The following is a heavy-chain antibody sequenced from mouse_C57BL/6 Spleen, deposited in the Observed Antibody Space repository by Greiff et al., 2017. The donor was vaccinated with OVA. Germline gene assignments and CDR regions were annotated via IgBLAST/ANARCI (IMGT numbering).Heavy chain of an antibody. V-gene: IGHV1-4*01. CDR3: AREGAYDYDVSYWYFDV. Sequence: VQLQQSGAELARPGASVKMSCKASGYTFTSYTMHWVKQRPGQGLEWIGYINPSSGYTKYNQKFKDKATLTADKSSSTAYMQLSSLTSEDSAVYYCAREGAYDYDVSYWYFDVWGTGTTVTVSS. CDR2: INPSSGYT. D-gene: IGHD2-4*01. J-gene: IGHJ1*03. CDR1: GYTFTSYT.